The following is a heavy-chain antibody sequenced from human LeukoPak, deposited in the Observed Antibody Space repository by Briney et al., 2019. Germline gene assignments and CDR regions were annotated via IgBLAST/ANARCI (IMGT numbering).Heavy chain of an antibody. V-gene: IGHV4-34*01. CDR1: GGSFSGYY. J-gene: IGHJ6*03. D-gene: IGHD2-2*03. CDR3: ASLGYCSSTGCYRYYYYMDV. CDR2: INHSGST. Sequence: SETLSLTCAVYGGSFSGYYWSWIRQPPGKGLEWIGEINHSGSTNYNPSLKSRVTISVDTSKNQFSLKLSSVTAADTAVYYCASLGYCSSTGCYRYYYYMDVWGKGTTVTVSS.